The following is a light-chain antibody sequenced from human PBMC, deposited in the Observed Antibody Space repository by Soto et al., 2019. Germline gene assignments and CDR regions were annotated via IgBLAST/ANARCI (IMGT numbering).Light chain of an antibody. CDR1: QSINTN. Sequence: DIVMTQSPATLSVSPGERATLSCRASQSINTNLAWYQQKPGQAPRLLIYGASTRATVIPARFSGSGSGTEFTLTISGLQADDFAVYYCQQFGISPWTFGQGTKVDIK. J-gene: IGKJ1*01. V-gene: IGKV3-15*01. CDR3: QQFGISPWT. CDR2: GAS.